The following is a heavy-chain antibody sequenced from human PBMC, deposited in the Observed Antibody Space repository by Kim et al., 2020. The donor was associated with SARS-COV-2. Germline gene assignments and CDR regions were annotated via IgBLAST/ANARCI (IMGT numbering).Heavy chain of an antibody. CDR3: ASAGVDYDSSGSYYFDY. J-gene: IGHJ4*01. V-gene: IGHV1-69*04. D-gene: IGHD3-22*01. Sequence: SVKVSCKASGGTFNNYVISWVRQAPGRGLEWMGRIIPILDIVNYAQNLQGRVTITADKSSRTAYMELSSLRSEDTAVYYCASAGVDYDSSGSYYFDYWG. CDR1: GGTFNNYV. CDR2: IIPILDIV.